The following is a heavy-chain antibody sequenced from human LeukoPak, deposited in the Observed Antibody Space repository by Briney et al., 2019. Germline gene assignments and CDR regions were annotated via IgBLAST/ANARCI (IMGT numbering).Heavy chain of an antibody. Sequence: ASVKVSCKASGYTFTSYGISWVRQAPGQGLEWMGWISAYNGNTNYAQKLQGRVTMTTDTSTSTAYMELRSLRSDDTAVYYCARTYCSSTSCYSYYYGMDVWGQGTTVTVSS. CDR2: ISAYNGNT. V-gene: IGHV1-18*01. CDR1: GYTFTSYG. J-gene: IGHJ6*02. D-gene: IGHD2-2*02. CDR3: ARTYCSSTSCYSYYYGMDV.